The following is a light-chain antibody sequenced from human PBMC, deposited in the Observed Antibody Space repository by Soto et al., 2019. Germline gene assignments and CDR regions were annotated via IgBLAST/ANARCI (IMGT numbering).Light chain of an antibody. CDR1: QSVSSY. CDR2: DAS. V-gene: IGKV3-11*01. CDR3: HQRSNWPYT. Sequence: EIVLTQSPATLSLSPGDRATLSCMASQSVSSYLAWYQQKPGQAPRLLIYDASNRAAGIPARFSGSGSGTDFAPTIASLEPEDFAVYYGHQRSNWPYTFRGGTKVEIK. J-gene: IGKJ4*01.